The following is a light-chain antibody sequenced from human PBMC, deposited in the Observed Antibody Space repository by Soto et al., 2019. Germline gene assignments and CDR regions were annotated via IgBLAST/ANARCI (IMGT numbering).Light chain of an antibody. Sequence: DIQMTQSPSSLSASVVDRVTITCLASQSISSYLNWYQQKPWKAPKLLIYAASSLQSGVPSRFSGSGSGTDFTLTINSLQPEDFATYYCQQAASFPITFGQGTRLEIK. V-gene: IGKV1-39*01. CDR1: QSISSY. CDR3: QQAASFPIT. J-gene: IGKJ5*01. CDR2: AAS.